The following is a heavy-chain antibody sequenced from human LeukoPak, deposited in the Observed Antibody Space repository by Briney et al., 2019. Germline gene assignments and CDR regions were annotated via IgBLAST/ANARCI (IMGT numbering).Heavy chain of an antibody. CDR3: ANFDAVPLVGAIDY. D-gene: IGHD1-26*01. CDR1: GFTFSSYG. CDR2: IRYDGSNK. V-gene: IGHV3-30*02. J-gene: IGHJ4*02. Sequence: GGSLRLSCAVSGFTFSSYGMHWVRQAPGKGLEWVAFIRYDGSNKYYADSVKGRFTISRDNSKNTLYLQMNSLRAEDTAVYYCANFDAVPLVGAIDYWGQGTLVTVSS.